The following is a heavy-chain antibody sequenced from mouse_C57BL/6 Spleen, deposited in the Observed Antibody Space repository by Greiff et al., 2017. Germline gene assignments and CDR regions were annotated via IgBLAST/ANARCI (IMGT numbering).Heavy chain of an antibody. D-gene: IGHD2-3*01. CDR2: ISSGGDYI. Sequence: EVKLVESGEGLVKPGGSLKLSCAASGFTFSSYAMSWVRQTPEQRLEWVAYISSGGDYIYYADTVKGRFTISRDNARNTLYLQMSSLKSEDTAMYYCTREHDGYYDYAMDYWGQGTSVTVSS. CDR3: TREHDGYYDYAMDY. J-gene: IGHJ4*01. V-gene: IGHV5-9-1*02. CDR1: GFTFSSYA.